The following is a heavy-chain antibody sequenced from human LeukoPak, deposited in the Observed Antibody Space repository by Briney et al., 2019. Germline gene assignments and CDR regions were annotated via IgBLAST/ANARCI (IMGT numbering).Heavy chain of an antibody. CDR1: GITLSNYG. V-gene: IGHV3-23*01. J-gene: IGHJ4*02. Sequence: GGSLRLSCAVSGITLSNYGMTWVRQAPGKGLEWVAGISDTGGRANYADSVKGRFTISRDNPKNTLYLQMNRLRAEDTAVYFCAKRGVVIRVILVGFHKEAYYFDSWGQGALVTVSS. CDR3: AKRGVVIRVILVGFHKEAYYFDS. CDR2: ISDTGGRA. D-gene: IGHD3-22*01.